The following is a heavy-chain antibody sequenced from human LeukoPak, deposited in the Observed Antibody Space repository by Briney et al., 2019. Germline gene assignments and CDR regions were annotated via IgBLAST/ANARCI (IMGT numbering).Heavy chain of an antibody. CDR3: ATGDGRFYQY. V-gene: IGHV3-7*05. Sequence: PGGSLRLSCVASGFTFSNFWMRWVRQARGKGVEWVANIKHDESAEYYVDSAKGRFTISRDNPKNSLYLQMNSLRAEDTAVYYCATGDGRFYQYWGPRTLVTVSS. D-gene: IGHD2-15*01. J-gene: IGHJ4*02. CDR1: GFTFSNFW. CDR2: IKHDESAE.